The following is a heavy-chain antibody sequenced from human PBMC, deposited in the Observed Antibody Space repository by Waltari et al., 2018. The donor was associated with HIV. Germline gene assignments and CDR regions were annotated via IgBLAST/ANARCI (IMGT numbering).Heavy chain of an antibody. CDR3: ARGRPYGLDV. CDR2: IDNDGIST. V-gene: IGHV3-74*01. Sequence: EVQLVESGGGLVQPGGSLRLSCAASGFTFSSYWMYWVRQAPWKGLVWVSRIDNDGISTIYADSVKGRFTIFRDNAKNTLYLQMNSLSAEDTAVYYCARGRPYGLDVWGQGTTVTSP. J-gene: IGHJ6*02. CDR1: GFTFSSYW.